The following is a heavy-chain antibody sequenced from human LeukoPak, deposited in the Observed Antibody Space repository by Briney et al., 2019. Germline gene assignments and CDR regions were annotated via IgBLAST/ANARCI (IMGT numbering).Heavy chain of an antibody. CDR1: GGSISRNTYS. D-gene: IGHD3-22*01. Sequence: SETLSLTCNVSGGSISRNTYSWGWIRQPPGEGLEWLGSLYYSGTNYSNPSLKSRVTISVNTSKNQFFLTLSSVTAADTAVYYCAIYDSSGYYLDHWGQGTLVTVSS. CDR2: LYYSGTN. CDR3: AIYDSSGYYLDH. V-gene: IGHV4-39*01. J-gene: IGHJ4*02.